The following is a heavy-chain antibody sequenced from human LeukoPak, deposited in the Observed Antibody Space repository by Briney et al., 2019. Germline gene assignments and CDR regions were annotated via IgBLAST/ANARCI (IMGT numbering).Heavy chain of an antibody. Sequence: GASLRLSCAASGFTFSSYAMSWVRQAPGKGLEWVSTISGSGDTTYYADSVKGRVTISRDNSKNTLYLQMNSLRVEDTAVYYCAKSKVSSGGVFDIWGQGTMVTF. V-gene: IGHV3-23*01. CDR2: ISGSGDTT. D-gene: IGHD3-22*01. CDR3: AKSKVSSGGVFDI. CDR1: GFTFSSYA. J-gene: IGHJ3*02.